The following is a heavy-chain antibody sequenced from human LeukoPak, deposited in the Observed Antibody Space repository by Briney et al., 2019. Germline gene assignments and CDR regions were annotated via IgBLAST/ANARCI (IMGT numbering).Heavy chain of an antibody. J-gene: IGHJ4*02. CDR3: AKAPVTSCRGAYCYPFDY. CDR2: ISGSGSST. V-gene: IGHV3-23*01. Sequence: PGGTLRLSCAASGFTFSSYAMNWVRQAPGKGLQWVSAISGSGSSTYYADSVRGRFTISRDSSKNTLYLQMNSLRAEDAAVYYCAKAPVTSCRGAYCYPFDYWGQGTLVTVSS. D-gene: IGHD2-21*01. CDR1: GFTFSSYA.